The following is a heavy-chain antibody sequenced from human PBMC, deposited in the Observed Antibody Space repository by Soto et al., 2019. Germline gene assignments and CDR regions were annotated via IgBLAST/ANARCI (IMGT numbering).Heavy chain of an antibody. Sequence: QVQLVQSGAEVKKPGSSVKVSCKASGGTFSSYAISWVRQAPGQGLEWMGGFIPIFGTANYAQKFQGRVTITADESTSTDYMELSSLRSEDTAVYYCARDWTAVAGRYYYGMDVWGQGTTVTVSS. CDR1: GGTFSSYA. D-gene: IGHD6-19*01. J-gene: IGHJ6*02. V-gene: IGHV1-69*12. CDR2: FIPIFGTA. CDR3: ARDWTAVAGRYYYGMDV.